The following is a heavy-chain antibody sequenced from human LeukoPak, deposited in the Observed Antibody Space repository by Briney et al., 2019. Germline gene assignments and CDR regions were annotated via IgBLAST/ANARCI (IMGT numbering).Heavy chain of an antibody. Sequence: DPGGSLRLSCAASGFSFSNSWMTWVRQAPGRGLRWVANINQDGSEKYFVDSVKGRFTISRDNAKNSLYLHMNSLRAEDTAAYYCARNPGVTAGRGYYYYMDVWGKGTTVTVSS. D-gene: IGHD2-2*01. V-gene: IGHV3-7*01. CDR3: ARNPGVTAGRGYYYYMDV. CDR2: INQDGSEK. CDR1: GFSFSNSW. J-gene: IGHJ6*03.